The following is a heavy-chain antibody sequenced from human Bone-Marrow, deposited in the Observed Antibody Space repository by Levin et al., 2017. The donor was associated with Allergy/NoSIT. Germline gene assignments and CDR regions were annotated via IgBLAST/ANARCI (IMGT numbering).Heavy chain of an antibody. D-gene: IGHD6-6*01. CDR3: ARDADSSIAARPGFWYYYYYMDV. J-gene: IGHJ6*03. V-gene: IGHV1-2*06. CDR1: GYTFTGYY. Sequence: PGESLKISCKASGYTFTGYYMHWVRQAPGQGLEWMGRINPNSGGTNYAQKFQGRVTMTRDTSISTAYMELSRLRSDDTAVYYCARDADSSIAARPGFWYYYYYMDVWGKGTTVTVSS. CDR2: INPNSGGT.